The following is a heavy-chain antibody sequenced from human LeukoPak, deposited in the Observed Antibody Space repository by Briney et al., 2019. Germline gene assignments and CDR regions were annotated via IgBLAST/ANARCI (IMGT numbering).Heavy chain of an antibody. Sequence: GGSLRLSCAASGFTFSNYAVSWVRQAPGKGLEWVSAISGSGGSTYYADSVKGRFTISRDNSKNTLFLQMNSLRAEDTAVYYCAKDLRTIVAVAGTLDYWGQGTLVTVSS. V-gene: IGHV3-23*01. D-gene: IGHD6-19*01. CDR1: GFTFSNYA. J-gene: IGHJ4*02. CDR3: AKDLRTIVAVAGTLDY. CDR2: ISGSGGST.